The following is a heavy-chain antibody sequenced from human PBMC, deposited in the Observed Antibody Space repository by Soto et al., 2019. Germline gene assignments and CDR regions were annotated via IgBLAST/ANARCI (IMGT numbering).Heavy chain of an antibody. CDR3: ARSDRYNSFGC. D-gene: IGHD1-26*01. J-gene: IGHJ4*02. CDR1: GDSISSGGYY. Sequence: QLQLQESGSGLVKPSQTLSLTCAVSGDSISSGGYYWSWIRQPPGKGLEWIGYIYHSGSTSYNPSLKSRVTISVDGSKNQFSLKLSYVTAADTAVYYCARSDRYNSFGCWGQGTLVTVS. V-gene: IGHV4-30-2*01. CDR2: IYHSGST.